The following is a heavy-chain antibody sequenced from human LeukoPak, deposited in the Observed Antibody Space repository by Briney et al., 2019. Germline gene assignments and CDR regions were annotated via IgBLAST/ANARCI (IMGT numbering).Heavy chain of an antibody. CDR1: GFTVRSYW. Sequence: GGSLRLSCAASGFTVRSYWMYWVRQAPGKGLVWVSLINGDGSSTTYADSVEGRFTISSDSAKNKLYLQMNSLRAEDTAVYYCTREEVVVLDALDIWGQGTMVTVSS. V-gene: IGHV3-74*01. CDR3: TREEVVVLDALDI. D-gene: IGHD2-2*01. CDR2: INGDGSST. J-gene: IGHJ3*02.